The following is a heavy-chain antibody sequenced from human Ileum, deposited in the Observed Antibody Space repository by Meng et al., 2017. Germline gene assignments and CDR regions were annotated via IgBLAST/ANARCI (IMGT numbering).Heavy chain of an antibody. CDR2: IWADGVTK. D-gene: IGHD3-16*01. V-gene: IGHV3-33*01. J-gene: IGHJ4*02. Sequence: HVQLVHSGGVVVQPGTSLILSCAASGFSLSSSGMHWVRQAPGKGLEWVAVIWADGVTKDYPDSVKGRFTISRDSSKNTLYLQLNNLRDDDTAIYYCARDLGGSPFDYWGQGTLVTVSS. CDR1: GFSLSSSG. CDR3: ARDLGGSPFDY.